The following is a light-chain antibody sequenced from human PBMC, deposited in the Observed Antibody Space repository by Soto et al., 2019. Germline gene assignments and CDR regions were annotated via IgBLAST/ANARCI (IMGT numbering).Light chain of an antibody. CDR3: SVWDDSLNGWV. CDR2: SNN. Sequence: QSVLTQPPSASGTPGQRVTISCSGSNSNIGSHTVNWYQQFPGTAPKLLMYSNNQRPSGVPDRFSGSKSGTSASLAISGLQSEDEADYYCSVWDDSLNGWVFGGGTKLTVL. V-gene: IGLV1-44*01. J-gene: IGLJ3*02. CDR1: NSNIGSHT.